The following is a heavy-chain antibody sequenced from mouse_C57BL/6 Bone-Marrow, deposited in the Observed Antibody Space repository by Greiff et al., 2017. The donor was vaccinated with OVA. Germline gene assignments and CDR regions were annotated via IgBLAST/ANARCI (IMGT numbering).Heavy chain of an antibody. J-gene: IGHJ2*01. CDR3: ARSGGGLGDY. V-gene: IGHV1-55*01. D-gene: IGHD2-4*01. Sequence: QVQLKESGAELVKPGASVKMSCKASGYTFTSYWITWVKQRPGQGLEWIGDIYPGSGSTNYNEKFKSKATLTVDTSSSTAYMQLSSLTSEDSAVYYCARSGGGLGDYWGQGTTLTVSS. CDR1: GYTFTSYW. CDR2: IYPGSGST.